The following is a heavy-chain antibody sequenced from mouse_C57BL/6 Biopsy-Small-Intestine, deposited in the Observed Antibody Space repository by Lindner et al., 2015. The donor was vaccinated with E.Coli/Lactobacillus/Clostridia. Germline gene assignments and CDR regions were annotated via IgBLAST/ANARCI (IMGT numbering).Heavy chain of an antibody. J-gene: IGHJ2*01. D-gene: IGHD2-10*01. CDR3: ARSYYDNLDY. CDR1: GYSFTGYY. Sequence: VQLQESGPELVKPGASVKISCKASGYSFTGYYMNWVKQSPEKSLEWIGEINPSTGATTYNQRFKAKATLTVDKSSSTAYMQLRSLTSEDSAVYYCARSYYDNLDYWGQGTTLAVSS. CDR2: INPSTGAT. V-gene: IGHV1-42*01.